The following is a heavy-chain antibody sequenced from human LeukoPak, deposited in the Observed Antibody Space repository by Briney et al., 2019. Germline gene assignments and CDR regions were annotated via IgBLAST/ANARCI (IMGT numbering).Heavy chain of an antibody. V-gene: IGHV3-21*01. D-gene: IGHD3-22*01. CDR2: ISSSSYI. J-gene: IGHJ5*02. CDR3: ARDPLITYYYDSSGNHADWFDP. Sequence: GGSLRLSCAASGFTFSSYSMNWVRQAPGKGLEWVSSISSSSYIYYADSVKSRFTISRDNAKNSLYLQMNSLRAENTAVYYCARDPLITYYYDSSGNHADWFDPWGQGTLVTVSS. CDR1: GFTFSSYS.